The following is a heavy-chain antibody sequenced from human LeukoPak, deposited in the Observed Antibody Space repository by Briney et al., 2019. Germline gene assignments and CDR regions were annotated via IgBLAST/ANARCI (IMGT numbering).Heavy chain of an antibody. CDR1: GGTFSSYA. J-gene: IGHJ4*02. V-gene: IGHV1-69*05. Sequence: SVKVSCKASGGTFSSYAISWVRQAPGQGLEWMGRIIPIFGTANYAQKFQGRVTITTDESTSTAYMELSSLRSEDTAEYYCASYYGDYYLLDYWGQGTLVTVSS. CDR2: IIPIFGTA. CDR3: ASYYGDYYLLDY. D-gene: IGHD4-17*01.